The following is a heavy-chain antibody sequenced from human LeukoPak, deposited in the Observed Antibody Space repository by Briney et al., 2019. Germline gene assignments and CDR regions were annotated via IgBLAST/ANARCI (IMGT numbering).Heavy chain of an antibody. CDR1: GFTVSGNY. Sequence: GGSLRLSCAASGFTVSGNYLTWVRQAPGKGLEWVSLIYSGGSTYYADSVKGRFTISSDNSKNTLYLQMNSLRADDTAVYYCARDWRYCSSGSCYTDHAFDIWGQGTKATVSS. D-gene: IGHD2-15*01. J-gene: IGHJ3*02. CDR3: ARDWRYCSSGSCYTDHAFDI. V-gene: IGHV3-53*01. CDR2: IYSGGST.